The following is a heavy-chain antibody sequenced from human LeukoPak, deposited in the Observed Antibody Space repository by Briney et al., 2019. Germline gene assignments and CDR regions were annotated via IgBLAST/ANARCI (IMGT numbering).Heavy chain of an antibody. CDR2: ISGYNGNT. Sequence: ASVKVSCKASGYNFNNYVISWVRQAPGQGLEWMGWISGYNGNTKSAQKLQDRVTMTTDTSTNTAYMELRSLRSDDTAVYYCARDILGYTTSWYRFDYWGQGSQVTVSS. V-gene: IGHV1-18*01. CDR3: ARDILGYTTSWYRFDY. CDR1: GYNFNNYV. D-gene: IGHD6-13*01. J-gene: IGHJ4*02.